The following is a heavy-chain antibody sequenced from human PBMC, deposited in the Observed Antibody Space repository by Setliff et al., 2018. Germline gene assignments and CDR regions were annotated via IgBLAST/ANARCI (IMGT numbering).Heavy chain of an antibody. D-gene: IGHD4-17*01. J-gene: IGHJ3*01. CDR1: ADSGGSISSGGYY. V-gene: IGHV4-31*03. CDR3: ARSPPYGGHRVFDL. CDR2: IYYVGAT. Sequence: TLSLTCTVSADSGGSISSGGYYWSWIRQFPGKGLGWIGYIYYVGATYYNPSLKSRVMISVDTSKNQFSLKLTSVSAADTAVYYCARSPPYGGHRVFDLWGQGTMVTVSS.